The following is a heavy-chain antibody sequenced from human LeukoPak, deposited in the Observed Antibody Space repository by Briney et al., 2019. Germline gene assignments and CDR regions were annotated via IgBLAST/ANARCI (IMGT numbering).Heavy chain of an antibody. CDR2: ISGSGGSI. CDR1: GFTFGRYA. V-gene: IGHV3-23*01. Sequence: LGGSLRLSCAASGFTFGRYAMRWVRQAPGKGLEWVSSISGSGGSIYYADSVKGRFTFSRDNSKNTLYVQMNSLRAEDTAVYYCARGTAATPKAPFDCWGQGTLVTVSS. CDR3: ARGTAATPKAPFDC. D-gene: IGHD6-13*01. J-gene: IGHJ4*02.